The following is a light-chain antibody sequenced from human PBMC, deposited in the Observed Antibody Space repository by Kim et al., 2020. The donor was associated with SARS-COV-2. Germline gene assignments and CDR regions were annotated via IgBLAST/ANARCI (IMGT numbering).Light chain of an antibody. J-gene: IGKJ3*01. Sequence: DIQMTQSTSTLSASVGDRVTITCRASQSISTWLAWYQQKPGKAPKLLIYTASSLESGVPSRFSGSGSGTEFTLTISSLQPEDFATYHCQQFNSYPFTFGPGTKVDIK. CDR1: QSISTW. CDR2: TAS. CDR3: QQFNSYPFT. V-gene: IGKV1-5*03.